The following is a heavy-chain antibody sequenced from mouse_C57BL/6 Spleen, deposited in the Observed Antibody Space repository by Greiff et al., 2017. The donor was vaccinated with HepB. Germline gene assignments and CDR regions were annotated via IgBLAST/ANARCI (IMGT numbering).Heavy chain of an antibody. D-gene: IGHD2-5*01. V-gene: IGHV14-1*01. CDR2: IDPEDGDT. CDR1: GFNIKDYY. CDR3: TTPAYYSNYFDY. J-gene: IGHJ2*01. Sequence: EVQLQQSGAELVRPGASAKLSCTASGFNIKDYYMHWVKQRPEQGLEWIGRIDPEDGDTEYAPKFQGKATMTADTSSNTAYLQLSSLTSEDTAVYYCTTPAYYSNYFDYWGQGTTLTVSS.